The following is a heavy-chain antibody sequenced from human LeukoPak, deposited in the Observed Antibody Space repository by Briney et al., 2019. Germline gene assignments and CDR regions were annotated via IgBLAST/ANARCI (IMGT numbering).Heavy chain of an antibody. CDR3: ARALDYDFWSGYPYYFDY. V-gene: IGHV4-59*01. CDR1: GGSISSYY. D-gene: IGHD3-3*01. Sequence: PSETLSLTCTVSGGSISSYYWSWIRQPPGKGLEWIGYIYYSGSTNYNPSLKSRVTISVDTSKNQFPLKLSSVTAADTAVYYCARALDYDFWSGYPYYFDYWGQGTLVTVSS. J-gene: IGHJ4*02. CDR2: IYYSGST.